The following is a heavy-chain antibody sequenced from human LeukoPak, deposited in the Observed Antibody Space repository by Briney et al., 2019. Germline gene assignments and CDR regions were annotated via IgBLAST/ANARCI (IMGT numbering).Heavy chain of an antibody. V-gene: IGHV1-18*01. CDR2: ISAYNGNT. Sequence: ASVKVSCKASGYTFTSYGISWVRQAPGQGLEWMGWISAYNGNTNYAQKLQGRVTMTTDTSTSTAYMELRSLRSDDTAVYYCARDSRAVMITLGGVPSPVDYWGQGTLVTVSS. J-gene: IGHJ4*02. CDR3: ARDSRAVMITLGGVPSPVDY. CDR1: GYTFTSYG. D-gene: IGHD3-16*01.